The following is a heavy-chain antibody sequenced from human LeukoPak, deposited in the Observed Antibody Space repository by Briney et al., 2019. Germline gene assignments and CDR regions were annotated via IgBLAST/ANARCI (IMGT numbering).Heavy chain of an antibody. D-gene: IGHD3-10*01. CDR1: GFTFSSYG. Sequence: GGSLRLSCAASGFTFSSYGMHWVRQAPGKGLEWVAFIRYDGSNKYYADSVKGRFTISRDNSKNTLYLQMNSLRAEDTAVYYCAKAQNRYGSGSSNYWGQGTLVTVSS. CDR3: AKAQNRYGSGSSNY. J-gene: IGHJ4*02. CDR2: IRYDGSNK. V-gene: IGHV3-30*02.